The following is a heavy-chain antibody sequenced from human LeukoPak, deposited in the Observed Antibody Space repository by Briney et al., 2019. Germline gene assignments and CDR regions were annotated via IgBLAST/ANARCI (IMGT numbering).Heavy chain of an antibody. Sequence: SETLSLTCTVSGGSISTYFWTWIRQPPGKGLGWVGYIYYSGSTHYNSSLKSRVSISIDTSNNQFSLQLNSVTAADTAVYYCARSSKTYYMDVWGRGTTVTVSS. V-gene: IGHV4-59*13. J-gene: IGHJ6*03. CDR3: ARSSKTYYMDV. CDR2: IYYSGST. CDR1: GGSISTYF.